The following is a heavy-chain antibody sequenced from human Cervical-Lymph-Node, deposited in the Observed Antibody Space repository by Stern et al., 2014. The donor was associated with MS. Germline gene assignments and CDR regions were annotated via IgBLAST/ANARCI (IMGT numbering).Heavy chain of an antibody. J-gene: IGHJ4*02. CDR1: GFTFSSYG. V-gene: IGHV3-33*01. CDR2: IWADGNNA. Sequence: VQLVESGGDVVQPGTSLTLSCVASGFTFSSYGMHWVRQAPGKGLEWVAAIWADGNNAYNVDSVKGRFAISRDNSKNALYLQMNSLRAEDTAVYYCARDSVELPTDFDYWGQGTLVTVSS. D-gene: IGHD1-26*01. CDR3: ARDSVELPTDFDY.